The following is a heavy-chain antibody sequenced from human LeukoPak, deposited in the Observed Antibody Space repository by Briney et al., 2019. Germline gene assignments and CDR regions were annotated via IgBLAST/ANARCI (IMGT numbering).Heavy chain of an antibody. CDR3: ASSSGSRSFDY. D-gene: IGHD3-10*01. CDR1: GGSISSYY. V-gene: IGHV4-59*01. J-gene: IGHJ4*02. Sequence: TSETLSLTCTVSGGSISSYYWSWIRQPPGKGLEWIGYIYYTGNTNYNPSLKSRVTISVDTSKNQFSLKLSSVTAADTAVYYCASSSGSRSFDYWGQGTLVIVSS. CDR2: IYYTGNT.